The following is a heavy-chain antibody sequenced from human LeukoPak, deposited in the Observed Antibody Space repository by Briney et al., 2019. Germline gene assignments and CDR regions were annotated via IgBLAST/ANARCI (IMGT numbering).Heavy chain of an antibody. CDR1: GGSISSRNHY. CDR3: SRHVNTFDY. CDR2: IFYTGNT. J-gene: IGHJ4*02. V-gene: IGHV4-39*01. Sequence: PSETLSLTCSVSGGSISSRNHYWGWIRQPPGKGLEWIGSIFYTGNTYYNPSLRSRVTMSVDTSKNHFSLNLSSVTAADMAVYYCSRHVNTFDYWGQGALVTVSS.